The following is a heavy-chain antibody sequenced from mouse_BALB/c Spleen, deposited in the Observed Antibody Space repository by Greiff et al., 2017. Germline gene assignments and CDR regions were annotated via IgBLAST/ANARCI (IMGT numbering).Heavy chain of an antibody. D-gene: IGHD2-2*01. CDR1: GFTFSDYY. Sequence: EVKLMESGGGLVKPGGSLKLSCAASGFTFSDYYMYWVRQTPEKRLEWVATISDGGSYTYYPDSVKGRFTISRDNAKNNLYLQMSSLKSEDTAMYYCARGGYDEAYYFDYWGQGTTLTVSS. J-gene: IGHJ2*01. CDR2: ISDGGSYT. CDR3: ARGGYDEAYYFDY. V-gene: IGHV5-4*02.